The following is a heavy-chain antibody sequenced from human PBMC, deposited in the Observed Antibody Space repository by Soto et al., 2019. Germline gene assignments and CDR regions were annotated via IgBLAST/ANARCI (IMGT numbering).Heavy chain of an antibody. CDR3: AKDIS. J-gene: IGHJ3*01. CDR1: GFTFDDYA. Sequence: EVQLVESGGGLVQPGRSLRLSCAASGFTFDDYAMHWVRQAPGKGLEWVSGISWDSGSIGYADSVKGRFTISRDNAKTSLYVQMNRRRAEDTALYYCAKDISWGQGTMVTVSS. CDR2: ISWDSGSI. V-gene: IGHV3-9*01.